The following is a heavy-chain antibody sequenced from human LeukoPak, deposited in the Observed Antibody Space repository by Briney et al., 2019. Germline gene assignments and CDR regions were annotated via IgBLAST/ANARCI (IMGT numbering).Heavy chain of an antibody. CDR3: ARHHPIGEAFDY. J-gene: IGHJ4*02. Sequence: SETLSLTCAVSGYSISSAYYWGWIRQPPGKGLEWIGNILHSGSTYYNPSLKSRVTISVDTSKNQFSLKLSSVTAADTAVYYCARHHPIGEAFDYWGQGTLVTVSS. V-gene: IGHV4-38-2*01. CDR2: ILHSGST. CDR1: GYSISSAYY. D-gene: IGHD4-17*01.